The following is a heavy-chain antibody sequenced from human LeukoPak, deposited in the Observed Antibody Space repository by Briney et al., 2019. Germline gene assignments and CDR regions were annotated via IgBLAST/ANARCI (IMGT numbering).Heavy chain of an antibody. J-gene: IGHJ3*02. CDR1: GFTFNDHA. V-gene: IGHV3-9*01. D-gene: IGHD3-22*01. CDR3: ARASYYYDTTGLGAVDI. Sequence: GRSLRLSCAASGFTFNDHAMYWVRQAPGKDLEWVSGINWNSDNIGYADSVKGRFTISRDDAKNSLFLQMNSLRTEDTALYYCARASYYYDTTGLGAVDIWGQGTMVTVSS. CDR2: INWNSDNI.